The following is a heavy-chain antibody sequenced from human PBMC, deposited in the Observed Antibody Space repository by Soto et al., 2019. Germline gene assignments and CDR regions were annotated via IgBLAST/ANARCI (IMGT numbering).Heavy chain of an antibody. CDR1: GGTFSSYA. CDR2: IIPIFGTA. CDR3: ARGPPNYDFWSGYYNY. J-gene: IGHJ4*02. D-gene: IGHD3-3*01. V-gene: IGHV1-69*13. Sequence: ASVKVSCKASGGTFSSYAIGWVRQAPGQGLEWMGGIIPIFGTANYAQKFQGRVTITADESTSTAYMELSSLRSEDTAVYYCARGPPNYDFWSGYYNYWGQGTLVTVSS.